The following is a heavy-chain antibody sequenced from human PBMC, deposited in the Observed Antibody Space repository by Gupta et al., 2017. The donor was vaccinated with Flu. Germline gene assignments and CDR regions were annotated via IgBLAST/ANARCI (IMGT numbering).Heavy chain of an antibody. CDR2: ISAYNGNT. D-gene: IGHD3-22*01. V-gene: IGHV1-18*01. CDR1: GYTFTSYG. J-gene: IGHJ6*02. CDR3: ARDNRDYDSSGSGQYGMDV. Sequence: QVQLVQSGAEVKKPGASVKVSCKASGYTFTSYGISWVRQAPGQGLEWMGWISAYNGNTNYAQQLQGRVTMTTDTSTSTAYMERRRLRSDDTAVYYGARDNRDYDSSGSGQYGMDVWGQGTTVTVSS.